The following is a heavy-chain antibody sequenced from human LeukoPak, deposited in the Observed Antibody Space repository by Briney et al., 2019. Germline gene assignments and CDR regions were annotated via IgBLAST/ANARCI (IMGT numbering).Heavy chain of an antibody. J-gene: IGHJ4*02. CDR2: IIPIFGTA. Sequence: GASVKVSCKASGGTFSSYAISWVRQAHGQGLEWMGGIIPIFGTANYAQKFQGRVTITADESTSTAYMELSSLRSEDTAVYYCASSSYSSGWYLFDYWGQGTLVTVSS. CDR1: GGTFSSYA. D-gene: IGHD6-19*01. CDR3: ASSSYSSGWYLFDY. V-gene: IGHV1-69*13.